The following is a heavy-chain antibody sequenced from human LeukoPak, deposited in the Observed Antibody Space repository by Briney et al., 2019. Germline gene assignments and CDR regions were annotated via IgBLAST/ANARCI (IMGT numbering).Heavy chain of an antibody. V-gene: IGHV1-69*05. CDR3: AREDHTANNWFDP. CDR1: GGSFSSYG. J-gene: IGHJ5*02. Sequence: SVKVSCKASGGSFSSYGISWLRQAPGQGLEWMGGIIPMLGRSNYAQKFQGRVTISTDESTSTAYMEMSSLRSEDTAVYYCAREDHTANNWFDPWGQGTLVTVSS. CDR2: IIPMLGRS. D-gene: IGHD5-18*01.